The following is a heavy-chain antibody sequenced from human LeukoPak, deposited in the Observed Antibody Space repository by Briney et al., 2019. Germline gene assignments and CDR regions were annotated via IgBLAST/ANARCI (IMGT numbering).Heavy chain of an antibody. CDR3: ARARRLWLVSYWFDP. CDR2: ISYSGNT. V-gene: IGHV4-30-4*08. Sequence: PSQTLSLTCTVSGGAISSGDYYWSWIRQPPGGGLEWIGYISYSGNTCYNPSLKSRVTISLDTSKNQFSLKLSSVTAADTAVYYCARARRLWLVSYWFDPWGQGTLVTVSS. D-gene: IGHD6-19*01. J-gene: IGHJ5*02. CDR1: GGAISSGDYY.